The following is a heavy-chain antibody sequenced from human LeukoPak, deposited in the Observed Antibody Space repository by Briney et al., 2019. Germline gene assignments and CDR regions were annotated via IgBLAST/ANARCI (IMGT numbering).Heavy chain of an antibody. CDR1: GGSINSYN. CDR3: ARRRGDFWSDYYAFDY. D-gene: IGHD3-3*01. J-gene: IGHJ4*02. V-gene: IGHV4-59*08. Sequence: SETLSLTCTVSGGSINSYNWSWIRQPPGKGLEWIGYIYYSGSTNYNPSLTSRVTISLDTSKNQFSLKLSSVTAADTAVYYCARRRGDFWSDYYAFDYWGQGTLVTISS. CDR2: IYYSGST.